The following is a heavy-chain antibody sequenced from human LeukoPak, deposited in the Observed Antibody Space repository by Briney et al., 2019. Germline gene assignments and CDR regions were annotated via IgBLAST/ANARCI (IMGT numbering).Heavy chain of an antibody. CDR3: ARGMVATLGWFDP. V-gene: IGHV1-46*01. J-gene: IGHJ5*02. D-gene: IGHD5-12*01. CDR1: GYTFTSNY. CDR2: ISPSGGST. Sequence: ASVKVSCKAFGYTFTSNYMHWVRQAPGQGLEWMGVISPSGGSTSYAQRFQGRVTLTRDMSTSTDYLELSSLRSEDTAVYYCARGMVATLGWFDPWGQGTLVTVSS.